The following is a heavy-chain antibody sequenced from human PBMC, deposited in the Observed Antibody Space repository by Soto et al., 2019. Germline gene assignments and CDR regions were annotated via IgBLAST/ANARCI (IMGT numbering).Heavy chain of an antibody. J-gene: IGHJ3*02. V-gene: IGHV3-15*01. CDR3: TTYYYDSDRPAFDI. Sequence: PXGSLRLSCSASGVTFSNAWMSWVRQAPGKGLEWVGRIKSKTDGGTTDYAAPVKGRFTISRDDSKNTLYLQMNSLKTEDTAVYYCTTYYYDSDRPAFDIWGQGKMVTVSS. CDR1: GVTFSNAW. CDR2: IKSKTDGGTT. D-gene: IGHD3-22*01.